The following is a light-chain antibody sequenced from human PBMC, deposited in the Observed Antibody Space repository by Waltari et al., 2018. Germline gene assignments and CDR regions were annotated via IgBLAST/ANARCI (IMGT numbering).Light chain of an antibody. Sequence: QSALTQPASVAGSPGQSITISCTGTSSDVGFYNYVSWYQQKPGKAPKLIIYDVFQRPSGVSNRFSGSKSGNTASLTISGLQTEDEGDYYCNSYTGSSSWVFGGGTKLTVL. CDR3: NSYTGSSSWV. V-gene: IGLV2-14*03. CDR1: SSDVGFYNY. J-gene: IGLJ3*02. CDR2: DVF.